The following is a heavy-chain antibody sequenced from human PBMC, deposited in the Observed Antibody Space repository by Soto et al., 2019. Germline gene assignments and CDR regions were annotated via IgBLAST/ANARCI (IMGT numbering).Heavy chain of an antibody. D-gene: IGHD3-3*01. CDR1: GGSFSNYY. Sequence: QVQLQQWGAEVLKPSETLSLTCVVNGGSFSNYYWTWIRQPPGKGLEWIGEINDSGITDSNPSLESRVTISVDMSKIQFSLGVNSVTAADTAVYHCARGRSSVPDRRGIGYYGLDVWGQGTTVTVSS. CDR2: INDSGIT. CDR3: ARGRSSVPDRRGIGYYGLDV. J-gene: IGHJ6*02. V-gene: IGHV4-34*01.